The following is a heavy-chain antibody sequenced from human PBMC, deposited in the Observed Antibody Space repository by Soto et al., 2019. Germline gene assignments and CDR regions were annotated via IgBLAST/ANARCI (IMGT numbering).Heavy chain of an antibody. V-gene: IGHV3-30-3*01. CDR3: ARDYSYQRAMDV. CDR1: GFTFSNFA. CDR2: ISYDGSHK. J-gene: IGHJ6*02. D-gene: IGHD2-2*01. Sequence: QAGGSLRLSCAASGFTFSNFAMYWVRQAPGKGLEWVTVISYDGSHKYYADSVKGRFTISRDNSKNTLYLQMNNLRDEDSAVYFCARDYSYQRAMDVWGQGTTVTVSS.